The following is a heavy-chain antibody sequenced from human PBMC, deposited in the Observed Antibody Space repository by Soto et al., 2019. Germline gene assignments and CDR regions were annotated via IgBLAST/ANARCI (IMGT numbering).Heavy chain of an antibody. V-gene: IGHV3-23*01. CDR3: ARTFGYYYMDV. Sequence: GGSLRLSCAASGFTFSDYAMSWVRQAPGKGLEWVSAISSGSGTTYYADSVKGRFTISRDNAKNSLYLQMNSLRAEDTAVYYCARTFGYYYMDVWGKGTTVTVSS. CDR2: ISSGSGTT. D-gene: IGHD3-10*01. CDR1: GFTFSDYA. J-gene: IGHJ6*03.